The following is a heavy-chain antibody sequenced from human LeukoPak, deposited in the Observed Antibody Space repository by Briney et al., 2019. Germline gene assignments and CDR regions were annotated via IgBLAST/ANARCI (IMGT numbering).Heavy chain of an antibody. CDR1: GFTFSGSA. V-gene: IGHV3-7*01. CDR3: ASLDY. CDR2: IKQDGSEK. Sequence: PGGSLRLSCAVSGFTFSGSAMHWVRQAPGKGLEWVANIKQDGSEKYYVDSVKGRFTISRDNAKNSLYLQMNTLRAEDTAVYYCASLDYWGQGTLVTVSS. J-gene: IGHJ4*02.